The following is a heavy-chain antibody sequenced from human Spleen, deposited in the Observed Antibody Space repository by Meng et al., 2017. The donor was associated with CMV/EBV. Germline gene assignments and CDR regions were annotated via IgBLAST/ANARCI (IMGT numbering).Heavy chain of an antibody. CDR1: GGSFSGYY. D-gene: IGHD3-3*01. V-gene: IGHV4-34*01. CDR2: INHSGST. J-gene: IGHJ4*02. Sequence: GPPPKWGAGLLKPSETLSLTCAVYGGSFSGYYWSWIRQPPGKGLEWIGEINHSGSTNYNPSLKSRVTISVDTSKNQFSLKLSSVTAADTAVYYCARGSGERFLEWQQLDYWGQGTLVTVSS. CDR3: ARGSGERFLEWQQLDY.